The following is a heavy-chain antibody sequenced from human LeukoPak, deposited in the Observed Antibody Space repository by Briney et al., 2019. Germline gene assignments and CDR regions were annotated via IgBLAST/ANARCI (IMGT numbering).Heavy chain of an antibody. J-gene: IGHJ4*02. CDR1: GGSISSGGYS. CDR2: IYHSGST. CDR3: AGSRDGYKPLGY. D-gene: IGHD5-24*01. Sequence: SSQTLSLTCAVSGGSISSGGYSWSWIRQPPGKGLEWIGYIYHSGSTYHNPSLKSRVTISVDRSKNQFSLKLSSVTAADTAVYYCAGSRDGYKPLGYWGQGTLVTVSS. V-gene: IGHV4-30-2*01.